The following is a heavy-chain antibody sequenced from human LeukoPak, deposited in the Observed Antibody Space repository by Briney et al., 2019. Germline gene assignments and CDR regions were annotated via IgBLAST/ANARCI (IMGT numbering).Heavy chain of an antibody. CDR2: INPNSGGT. V-gene: IGHV1-2*02. CDR1: GYTFTGYY. J-gene: IGHJ5*02. Sequence: GASVKVSCKASGYTFTGYYMHWVRQAPGQGLEWMGWINPNSGGTNYAQKFQGRVTITADKSTSTAYMELSSLRSEDTAVYYCARGGVYGWDTWYWFDPWGQGTLVTVSS. CDR3: ARGGVYGWDTWYWFDP. D-gene: IGHD3-10*01.